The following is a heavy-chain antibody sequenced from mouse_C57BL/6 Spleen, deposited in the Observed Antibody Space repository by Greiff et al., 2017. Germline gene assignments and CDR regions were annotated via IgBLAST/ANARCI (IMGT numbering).Heavy chain of an antibody. CDR2: ISSGSSTI. CDR3: ARGGPDYAMDY. V-gene: IGHV5-17*01. J-gene: IGHJ4*01. Sequence: EVKLVESGGGLVKPGGSLKLSCAASGFTFSDYGMHWVRQAPEKGLEWVAYISSGSSTIYYADTVKGRFTISRDNAKHTLFLQMTSLRSEDAAMYYYARGGPDYAMDYWGQGTSVTVSS. CDR1: GFTFSDYG.